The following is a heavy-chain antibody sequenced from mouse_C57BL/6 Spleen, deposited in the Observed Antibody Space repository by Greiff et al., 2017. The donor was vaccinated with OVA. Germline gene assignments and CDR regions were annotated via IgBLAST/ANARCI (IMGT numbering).Heavy chain of an antibody. Sequence: QVQLQQPGAELVRPGSSVKLSCKASGYTFTSYWMDWVKQRPGQGLEWIGNIYPSDSETHYNQKFKDKATLTVDKSSSTAYMQLSSLTSEDSAVYYCARERSTVFDYWGQGTTLTVSS. D-gene: IGHD1-1*01. V-gene: IGHV1-61*01. CDR3: ARERSTVFDY. CDR2: IYPSDSET. J-gene: IGHJ2*01. CDR1: GYTFTSYW.